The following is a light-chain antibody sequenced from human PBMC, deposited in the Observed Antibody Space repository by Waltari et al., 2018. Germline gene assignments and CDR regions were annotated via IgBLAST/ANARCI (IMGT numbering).Light chain of an antibody. CDR3: CSFASSGTYV. Sequence: QSALTQPATASGSPGQSITISRTGTSSAVRCHNFASWYQQHQDKPPKLMIYDVDERPSGVSIRFSGSKSGNTASLTISGLQAEDEAHYYCCSFASSGTYVFGTGTEVTVL. J-gene: IGLJ1*01. V-gene: IGLV2-23*02. CDR2: DVD. CDR1: SSAVRCHNF.